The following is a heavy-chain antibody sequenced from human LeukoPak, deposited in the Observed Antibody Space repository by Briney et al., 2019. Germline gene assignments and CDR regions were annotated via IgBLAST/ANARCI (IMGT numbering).Heavy chain of an antibody. Sequence: SVKVSCKASGGTFSSYAISWVRQAPGQGLEWMGRIIPIFGTANYAQKFQGRVTITTDESTSTAYMELSSLRSEDTAVYYCARGYDFRSGSNWFDPWGQGTLVTVSS. J-gene: IGHJ5*02. CDR2: IIPIFGTA. V-gene: IGHV1-69*05. CDR1: GGTFSSYA. D-gene: IGHD3-3*01. CDR3: ARGYDFRSGSNWFDP.